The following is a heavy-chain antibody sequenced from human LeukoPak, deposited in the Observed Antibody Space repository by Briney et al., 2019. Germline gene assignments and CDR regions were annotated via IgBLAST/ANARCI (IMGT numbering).Heavy chain of an antibody. CDR3: ARERDTMVRGETRPYFDY. J-gene: IGHJ4*02. Sequence: SVKVSCKASGGTFSGYAISWVRQAPGQGLEWMGGIIPIFGTANYAQKFQGRVTITADKSTSTAYMELSSLRSEDTAVYYCARERDTMVRGETRPYFDYWGQGTLITVSS. CDR1: GGTFSGYA. CDR2: IIPIFGTA. V-gene: IGHV1-69*06. D-gene: IGHD3-10*01.